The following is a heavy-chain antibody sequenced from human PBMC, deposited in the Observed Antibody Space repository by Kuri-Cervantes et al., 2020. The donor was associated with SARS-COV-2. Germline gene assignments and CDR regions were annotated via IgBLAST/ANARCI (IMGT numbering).Heavy chain of an antibody. D-gene: IGHD4-11*01. J-gene: IGHJ4*02. Sequence: SETLSLTFAVYGGSSSGYYWSWIRQPPGKGLEWIGGINHSGITNYNPSLKSRVTISVDTSKNQFSLELSSVSAADTAVYYCARRPVVLRSNSSPFDYWGQGTLVTVSS. V-gene: IGHV4-34*01. CDR1: GGSSSGYY. CDR3: ARRPVVLRSNSSPFDY. CDR2: INHSGIT.